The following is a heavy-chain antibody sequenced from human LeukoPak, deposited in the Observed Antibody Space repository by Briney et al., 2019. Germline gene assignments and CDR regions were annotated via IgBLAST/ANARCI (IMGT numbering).Heavy chain of an antibody. CDR3: ARDLYGYNSFDY. D-gene: IGHD5-24*01. V-gene: IGHV4-59*01. Sequence: SETLSLTCTVSGGSISNYYWPWIRQPPGKGLEWIGYIYYSGSTNYNPSLKSRVSISVDTSKNQFSLKLSSVTAADTAVYYCARDLYGYNSFDYWGQGTLVTVSS. CDR2: IYYSGST. CDR1: GGSISNYY. J-gene: IGHJ4*02.